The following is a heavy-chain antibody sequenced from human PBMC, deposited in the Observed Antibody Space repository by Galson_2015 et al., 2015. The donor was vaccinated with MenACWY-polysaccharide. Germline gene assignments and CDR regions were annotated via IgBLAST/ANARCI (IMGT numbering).Heavy chain of an antibody. D-gene: IGHD3-16*01. CDR1: GFSFSDYN. CDR2: ISSSASYI. CDR3: ARDTGGSDY. Sequence: SLRLSCAVSGFSFSDYNMNWVRQAPGKGLEWVSIISSSASYIYCADSVKGRFTISRDNAKNSLYLQMNSLRAEDTAIYYCARDTGGSDYWGQGTLVTVSS. V-gene: IGHV3-21*01. J-gene: IGHJ4*02.